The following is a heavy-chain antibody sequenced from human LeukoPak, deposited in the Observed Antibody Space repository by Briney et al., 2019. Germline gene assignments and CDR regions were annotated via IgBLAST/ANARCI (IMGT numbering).Heavy chain of an antibody. CDR1: GYSISSGYY. CDR2: IYHSGST. D-gene: IGHD3-22*01. CDR3: ARAGRLNWFDP. J-gene: IGHJ5*02. V-gene: IGHV4-38-2*02. Sequence: SETLSLTCTVSGYSISSGYYWGWIRQPPGKGLEWIGSIYHSGSTYYNPSLKSRVTISVDTSKNQFSLKLSSVTAADTAVYYCARAGRLNWFDPWGQGTLVTVSS.